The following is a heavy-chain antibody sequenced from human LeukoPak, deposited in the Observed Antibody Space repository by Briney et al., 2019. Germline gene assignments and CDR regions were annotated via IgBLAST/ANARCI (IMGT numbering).Heavy chain of an antibody. CDR3: ARDEGYSYGSYYMDV. J-gene: IGHJ6*03. Sequence: ASETLSLTCTVSGGSISSYYWSWIRQPARKGLEWIGRIYTSGSTNYNPSLKSRVTISVDKSKNQFSLKLSSVTAADTAVYYCARDEGYSYGSYYMDVWGKGTTVTVSS. CDR2: IYTSGST. V-gene: IGHV4-4*07. D-gene: IGHD5-18*01. CDR1: GGSISSYY.